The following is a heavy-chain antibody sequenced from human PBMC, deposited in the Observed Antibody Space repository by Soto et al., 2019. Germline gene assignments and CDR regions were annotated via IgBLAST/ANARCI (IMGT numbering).Heavy chain of an antibody. CDR1: GFTFSSYW. Sequence: GGSLRLSCAASGFTFSSYWMSWVRLAPGKGLEWVANIKQDGSEKYYVDSVKGRFTISRDNAKNSLYLQMNSLRAEDTAVYYCARDPAIYCGGDCSDAFDIWGQETMVTVSS. J-gene: IGHJ3*02. V-gene: IGHV3-7*01. D-gene: IGHD2-21*01. CDR3: ARDPAIYCGGDCSDAFDI. CDR2: IKQDGSEK.